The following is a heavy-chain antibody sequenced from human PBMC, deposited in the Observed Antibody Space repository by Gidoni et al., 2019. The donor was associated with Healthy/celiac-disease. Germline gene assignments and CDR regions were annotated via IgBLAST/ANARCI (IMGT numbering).Heavy chain of an antibody. Sequence: GGTFSSYAISWVRQAPGQGLEWMGGIIPIFGTANYAQKFQGRVTITADESTSTAYMELSSLRSEDTAVYYCARAPPFRSGPYYFDYWGQGTLVTVSS. V-gene: IGHV1-69*01. J-gene: IGHJ4*02. CDR2: IIPIFGTA. CDR3: ARAPPFRSGPYYFDY. CDR1: GGTFSSYA.